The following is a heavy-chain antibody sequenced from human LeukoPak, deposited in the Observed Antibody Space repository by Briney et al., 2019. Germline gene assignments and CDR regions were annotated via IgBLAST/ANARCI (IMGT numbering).Heavy chain of an antibody. Sequence: SQTLSLTCGISGDSVSSNSGAWNWLRQSPSRGLEWLGRTYYRSKWYNDYAVSVKSRITINPDTSKNQLSLQLNSVTPEDTAVYYYARDGGGSSYFDYWGQGTLVTVSS. CDR2: TYYRSKWYN. CDR1: GDSVSSNSGA. D-gene: IGHD2-15*01. CDR3: ARDGGGSSYFDY. V-gene: IGHV6-1*01. J-gene: IGHJ4*02.